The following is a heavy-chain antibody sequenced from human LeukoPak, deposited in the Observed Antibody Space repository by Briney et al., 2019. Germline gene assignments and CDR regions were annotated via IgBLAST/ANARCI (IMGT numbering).Heavy chain of an antibody. D-gene: IGHD1-26*01. CDR2: INHSGST. Sequence: SETLSLTCAVYGGSFSGYYWSWIRQPPGKGLEWIGEINHSGSTNYIPSLKSRVTMSVDTSKKQFSLKLTSVTAADMAVYFCARQFLVGSTFHAFDLWGQGTRVTVSS. CDR1: GGSFSGYY. J-gene: IGHJ3*01. CDR3: ARQFLVGSTFHAFDL. V-gene: IGHV4-34*01.